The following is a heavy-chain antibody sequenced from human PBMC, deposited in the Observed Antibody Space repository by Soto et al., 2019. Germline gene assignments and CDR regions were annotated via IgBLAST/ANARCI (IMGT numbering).Heavy chain of an antibody. J-gene: IGHJ3*02. CDR1: GGSISSGGYY. V-gene: IGHV4-31*03. CDR2: IYYSGST. Sequence: QVQLQESGPGLVKPSQTLSLTCTVSGGSISSGGYYWSWIRQHPGKGLEWIGYIYYSGSTYYNPSLKSRATISVDTSKDQVSLKLSSVTAADTAVYYCARTYYYDSRTGDIWGQGTMVTVSS. CDR3: ARTYYYDSRTGDI. D-gene: IGHD3-22*01.